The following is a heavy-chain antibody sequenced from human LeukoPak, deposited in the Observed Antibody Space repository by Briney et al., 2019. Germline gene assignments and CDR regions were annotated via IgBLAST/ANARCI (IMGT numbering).Heavy chain of an antibody. Sequence: GGSLRLSCAASGFTFSSYSMNWVRQAPGKGLEWVSYISSSSSTIYYADSVKGRFTISRDNAKNSLYLQMNSLRAEDTAVYYCARWGSGYYYVKYFDYWGQGTLVTVSS. D-gene: IGHD3-22*01. V-gene: IGHV3-48*01. CDR3: ARWGSGYYYVKYFDY. CDR2: ISSSSSTI. CDR1: GFTFSSYS. J-gene: IGHJ4*02.